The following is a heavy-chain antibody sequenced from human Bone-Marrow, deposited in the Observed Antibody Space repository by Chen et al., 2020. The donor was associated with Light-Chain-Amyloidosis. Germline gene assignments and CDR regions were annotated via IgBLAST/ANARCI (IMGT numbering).Heavy chain of an antibody. V-gene: IGHV3-20*04. D-gene: IGHD3-3*01. Sequence: EVQLVESGGRVVRPGGSLRLSWAASGFTFDDYGRSWVRQAPGKGLEWVSGINWNGGRTGYADFVKGRFTISRDNAKNSLDLQMNTLSPEDTALYYCAREAGVGITYYFDLWGPGTLVTVSS. CDR1: GFTFDDYG. J-gene: IGHJ2*01. CDR2: INWNGGRT. CDR3: AREAGVGITYYFDL.